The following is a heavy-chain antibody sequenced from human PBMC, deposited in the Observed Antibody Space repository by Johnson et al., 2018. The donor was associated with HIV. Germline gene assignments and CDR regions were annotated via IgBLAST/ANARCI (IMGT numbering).Heavy chain of an antibody. CDR3: AKDRYIKGASTGFDI. CDR2: ISYDGSNK. Sequence: QVTLVESGGGVVQPGRSLRLSCAASGFTFSSYSMHWVRQAPGKGLEWVAVISYDGSNKYYADSVKGRFTTSRDNSKNTLYLQMNILRSEDTAVYYCAKDRYIKGASTGFDIWGQGTMVTVSS. D-gene: IGHD1-26*01. CDR1: GFTFSSYS. J-gene: IGHJ3*02. V-gene: IGHV3-30*18.